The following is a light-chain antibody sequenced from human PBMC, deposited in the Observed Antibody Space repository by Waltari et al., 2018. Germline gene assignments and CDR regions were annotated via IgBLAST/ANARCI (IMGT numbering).Light chain of an antibody. CDR3: QQSYSTPYT. V-gene: IGKV1-39*01. Sequence: DIQMTQSPSSLSASVGDRVTITCRASQSISSYLNWYQQKPGKAPKVLIYAASSVQSGVPSRFSGSGSGTDFTLTISSLQPEDFETYHCQQSYSTPYTFGQGTKLEIK. J-gene: IGKJ2*01. CDR1: QSISSY. CDR2: AAS.